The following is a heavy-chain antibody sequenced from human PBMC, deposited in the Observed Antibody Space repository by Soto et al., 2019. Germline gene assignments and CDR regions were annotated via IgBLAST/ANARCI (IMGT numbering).Heavy chain of an antibody. J-gene: IGHJ6*02. V-gene: IGHV1-69*01. CDR2: IIPILGTA. D-gene: IGHD2-15*01. CDR3: ARDRDIVVVVGETGFGPSNRAPYCMDV. Sequence: QVQLVQSGAEVKKPGSSVKVSCKASGGTFSSYAISWVRQAPGQGLEWMGGIIPILGTANYAQKFHGRVTHTEDETARTAYMYLGSLRSEGTSVHYCARDRDIVVVVGETGFGPSNRAPYCMDVCGQGTTFTVAS. CDR1: GGTFSSYA.